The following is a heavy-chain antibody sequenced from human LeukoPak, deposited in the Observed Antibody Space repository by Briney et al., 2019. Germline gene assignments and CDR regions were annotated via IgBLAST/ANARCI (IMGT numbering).Heavy chain of an antibody. D-gene: IGHD3-9*01. CDR1: GGSISSYY. CDR2: IYYSGGT. CDR3: ARHGAPKGLRYFDWLPRSWFDP. Sequence: SETLSLTCTVSGGSISSYYWSWIRQPPGKGLEWIGYIYYSGGTNYNPSLKSRVTISIDTSKNQFSLKLSSVTAADTAVYYCARHGAPKGLRYFDWLPRSWFDPWGQGTLVTVSS. J-gene: IGHJ5*02. V-gene: IGHV4-59*08.